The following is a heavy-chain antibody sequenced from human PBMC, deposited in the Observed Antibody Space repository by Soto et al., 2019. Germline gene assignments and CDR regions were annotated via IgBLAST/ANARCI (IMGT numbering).Heavy chain of an antibody. V-gene: IGHV4-61*01. CDR2: IYYTGRT. D-gene: IGHD2-2*01. CDR1: GGSVSSSSYY. CDR3: ARATFHCISTNCYLDYFDY. J-gene: IGHJ4*02. Sequence: SETLSLTCTVSGGSVSSSSYYWSWIRQPPGKGLEWIGYIYYTGRTNYNPSLKSRVTISVDTSKNQFSLKLSSVTAADTTVYYCARATFHCISTNCYLDYFDYWGQGALVTVSS.